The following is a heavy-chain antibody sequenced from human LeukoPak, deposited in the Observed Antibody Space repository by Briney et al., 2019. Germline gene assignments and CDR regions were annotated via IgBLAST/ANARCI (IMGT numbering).Heavy chain of an antibody. CDR2: FYYSGST. J-gene: IGHJ3*02. V-gene: IGHV4-59*08. CDR1: GVSVSNYY. D-gene: IGHD6-19*01. CDR3: ARHWVAVSGNYAFDI. Sequence: SETLSLTCTVSGVSVSNYYWSWTRQPPGKGLEWIGYFYYSGSTNYNPSLKSRVTMFVDTSKNQFSLKLSSVTAADTAVYYCARHWVAVSGNYAFDIWGQGTVVTVSS.